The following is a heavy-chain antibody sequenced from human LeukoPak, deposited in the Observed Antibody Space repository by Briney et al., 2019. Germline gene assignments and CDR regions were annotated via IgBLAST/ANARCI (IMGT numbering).Heavy chain of an antibody. CDR1: GFTFSTYS. V-gene: IGHV3-48*01. CDR3: AREVRCGGDCYYYMDV. D-gene: IGHD2-21*01. CDR2: ISTSSSTM. Sequence: GGSLRLSCAASGFTFSTYSMNWVRQAPGKGLEWVSYISTSSSTMYYADSVKGRFTISRDNARNSLYLQMNSLRAEDTAVYYCAREVRCGGDCYYYMDVWGKGTTVTISS. J-gene: IGHJ6*03.